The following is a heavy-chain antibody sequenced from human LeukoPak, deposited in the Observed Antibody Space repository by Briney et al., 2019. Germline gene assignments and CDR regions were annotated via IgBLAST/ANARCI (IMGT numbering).Heavy chain of an antibody. Sequence: PGGSLRLSCAASGFTFSTYSMNWVRQAPGKGLEWVSSITSSSRYIYYADSVKGRSTISRDNAKNSLYLQMNSLRAEDTAVYYCARHVVAVGFDYWGQGTLVTVSS. CDR2: ITSSSRYI. V-gene: IGHV3-21*01. D-gene: IGHD3-22*01. CDR1: GFTFSTYS. CDR3: ARHVVAVGFDY. J-gene: IGHJ4*02.